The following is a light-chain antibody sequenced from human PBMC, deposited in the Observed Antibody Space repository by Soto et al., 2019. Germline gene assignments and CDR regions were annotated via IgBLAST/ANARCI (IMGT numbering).Light chain of an antibody. CDR3: QQYGTSRGT. V-gene: IGKV3-20*01. Sequence: EIVLTQSPGTLSLSPGERATLSCRASQSVTTNSLAWYQQKPGQAPRLLIYGASSRASGIPDRFSGSGSGTDFNLTISRLEPEEFAVYYCQQYGTSRGTFGQGTKLEIK. J-gene: IGKJ2*01. CDR1: QSVTTNS. CDR2: GAS.